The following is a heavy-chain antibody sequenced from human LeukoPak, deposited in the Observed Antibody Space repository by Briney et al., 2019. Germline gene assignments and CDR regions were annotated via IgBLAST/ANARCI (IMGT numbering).Heavy chain of an antibody. CDR1: GYTFTSYY. D-gene: IGHD3-16*01. CDR2: INPSGGST. Sequence: GASVKVSCKASGYTFTSYYMHWVRQAPGQGLEWMGIINPSGGSTSYAQKFQGRVTMTRDTSASTVYMELSSLRSEDTAVYYCARVNPGWAAFDIWGQGTMVTVSS. V-gene: IGHV1-46*01. CDR3: ARVNPGWAAFDI. J-gene: IGHJ3*02.